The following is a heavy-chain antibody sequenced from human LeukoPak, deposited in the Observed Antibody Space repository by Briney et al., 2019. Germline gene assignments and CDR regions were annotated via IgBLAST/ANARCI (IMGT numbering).Heavy chain of an antibody. CDR2: ISAYNGNT. CDR3: ARDQWLQSDYYMDV. D-gene: IGHD5-18*01. J-gene: IGHJ6*03. V-gene: IGHV1-18*01. Sequence: GASVKVSCKASGYTFTSYGISWVRQAPGQGLEWMGWISAYNGNTNYAQKLQGRVTMTTDTSTSTAYMELRSLRSDDTAVYYCARDQWLQSDYYMDVWGKGTTVTVSS. CDR1: GYTFTSYG.